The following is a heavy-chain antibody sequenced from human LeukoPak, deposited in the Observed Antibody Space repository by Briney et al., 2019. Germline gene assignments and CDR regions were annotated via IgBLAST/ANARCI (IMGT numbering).Heavy chain of an antibody. V-gene: IGHV3-9*01. D-gene: IGHD3-9*01. CDR2: ISWNSGSI. Sequence: GRSLRLSCAASGFTFDDYAMHWVRQAPGKGLEWVSGISWNSGSIGYADSVKGRFTISRDNAKNSLYLQMNSLRAEDTAVYYCAKSGHYDILTGYASWGQGTLVTVSS. J-gene: IGHJ4*02. CDR1: GFTFDDYA. CDR3: AKSGHYDILTGYAS.